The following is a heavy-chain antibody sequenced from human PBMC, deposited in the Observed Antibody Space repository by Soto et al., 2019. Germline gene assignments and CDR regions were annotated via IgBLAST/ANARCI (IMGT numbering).Heavy chain of an antibody. CDR3: ARVAYSSSWSQNYFDY. V-gene: IGHV4-31*03. Sequence: SETLSLTCTVSGGSISSGGYYWSWIRQHPGKGLEWIGYIYYSGSTYYNPSLKGRVTISVDTSKNQFSLKLSSVTAADTAVYYCARVAYSSSWSQNYFDYWGQGTLVTVSS. D-gene: IGHD6-13*01. J-gene: IGHJ4*02. CDR2: IYYSGST. CDR1: GGSISSGGYY.